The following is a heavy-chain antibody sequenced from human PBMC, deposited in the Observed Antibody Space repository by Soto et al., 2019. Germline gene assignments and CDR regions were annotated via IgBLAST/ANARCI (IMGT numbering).Heavy chain of an antibody. CDR1: GGSFIGYY. D-gene: IGHD3-3*01. V-gene: IGHV4-34*01. CDR2: INHSGST. J-gene: IGHJ5*02. CDR3: ARSRFLEWSYVCRKNYNWFDP. Sequence: PSETLSLTCAVYGGSFIGYYWSWILQPPWKGLEWIGEINHSGSTNYNPSLKSRVTISVDTSKNQFSLKLSSVTAADTAVYYCARSRFLEWSYVCRKNYNWFDPWGQGTLVTVSS.